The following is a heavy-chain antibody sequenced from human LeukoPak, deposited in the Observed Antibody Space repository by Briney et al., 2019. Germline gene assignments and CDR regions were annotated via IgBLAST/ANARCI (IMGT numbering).Heavy chain of an antibody. CDR2: ISYDGSNK. CDR3: ARVANYGDYSDY. Sequence: PGRSLRLSCAASGFTFSSYAMHWVRQAPGKGLEWVAVISYDGSNKYYADSVKGRFTISRDNSKNTLYLQMNSLRAEDTAVYYCARVANYGDYSDYWGQGTLVTVSS. D-gene: IGHD4-17*01. J-gene: IGHJ4*02. V-gene: IGHV3-30-3*01. CDR1: GFTFSSYA.